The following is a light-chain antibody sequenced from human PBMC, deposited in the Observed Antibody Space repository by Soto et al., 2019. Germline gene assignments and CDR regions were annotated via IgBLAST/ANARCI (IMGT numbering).Light chain of an antibody. V-gene: IGLV2-14*01. CDR1: SRDVGGYKY. Sequence: QSVLTQPASVSGSHGQSITISCTGTSRDVGGYKYVSWYQQHPGKAPKLMIYEVTNRPSGVSICFSGSKSGNTASLTLSGPQAEDDTHYYCSSYTGSSTVVFGGGTKVTV. J-gene: IGLJ2*01. CDR2: EVT. CDR3: SSYTGSSTVV.